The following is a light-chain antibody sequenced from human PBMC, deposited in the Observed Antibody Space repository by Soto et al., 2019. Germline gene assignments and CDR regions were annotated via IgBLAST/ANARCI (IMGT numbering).Light chain of an antibody. V-gene: IGKV1-5*03. CDR2: KAS. CDR3: QHYNSYSEA. Sequence: DIQMTQSPSTLSASVGDRVTITCRASQSIGTWLAWYQQKLKKAPKLLIYKASSLESGVPSRFSGSGSGTEFTLTISSLQPDDFATYYCQHYNSYSEAFGQGTKVDIK. CDR1: QSIGTW. J-gene: IGKJ1*01.